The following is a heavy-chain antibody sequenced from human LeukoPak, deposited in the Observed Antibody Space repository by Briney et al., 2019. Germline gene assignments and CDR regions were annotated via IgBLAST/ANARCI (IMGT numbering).Heavy chain of an antibody. CDR2: IYTSGST. CDR1: GGFISSYY. J-gene: IGHJ4*02. Sequence: SETLSPTCTVSGGFISSYYWSWIRQPPGKGLGWIGYIYTSGSTNYNPSLKGRVTISVDTSKNQFALKLSSVTAADAAVYYCARASLAISGGFDYWGQGTLVTVSS. D-gene: IGHD3-16*01. V-gene: IGHV4-4*09. CDR3: ARASLAISGGFDY.